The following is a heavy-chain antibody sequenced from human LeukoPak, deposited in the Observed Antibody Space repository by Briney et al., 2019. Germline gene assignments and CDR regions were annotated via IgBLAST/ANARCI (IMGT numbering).Heavy chain of an antibody. J-gene: IGHJ3*02. CDR1: GGSISTYY. D-gene: IGHD3-22*01. Sequence: RTSETLSLTCAVSGGSISTYYWTWIRQPPGKGLEWVGYIYYSGNTNYNPSLKSRVTISVDTSKNQFSLKLSSVTAADTAVYYCARGGSSGYFAFDIWGQGTMVTVSS. V-gene: IGHV4-59*01. CDR2: IYYSGNT. CDR3: ARGGSSGYFAFDI.